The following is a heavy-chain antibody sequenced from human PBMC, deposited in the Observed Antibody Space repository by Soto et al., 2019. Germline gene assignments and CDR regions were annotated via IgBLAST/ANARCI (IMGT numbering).Heavy chain of an antibody. CDR3: ARGSCSSTSCYKEYYFDL. CDR1: GGTFSGYA. Sequence: SVKVSCKAPGGTFSGYAISWVRQAPGQGLEWMGEIIPMFGTSNYAQKFQGRVTITADESTSTAYMELSSLRSEDTAVYYCARGSCSSTSCYKEYYFDLWGQGTLVTVSS. J-gene: IGHJ4*02. D-gene: IGHD2-2*02. CDR2: IIPMFGTS. V-gene: IGHV1-69*13.